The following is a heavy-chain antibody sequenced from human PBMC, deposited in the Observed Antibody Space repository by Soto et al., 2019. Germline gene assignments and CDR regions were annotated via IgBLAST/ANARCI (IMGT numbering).Heavy chain of an antibody. CDR2: INHSGST. CDR3: ARVSSVVATIFRWGLFDY. J-gene: IGHJ4*02. D-gene: IGHD5-12*01. CDR1: GGSFSGYY. Sequence: SETLSLTCAVYGGSFSGYYWSWIRQPPGKGLEWIGEINHSGSTNYNPSLKSRVTISVDTSKNQFSLKLSSVTAADTAVYYCARVSSVVATIFRWGLFDYWGQGTLVTVSS. V-gene: IGHV4-34*01.